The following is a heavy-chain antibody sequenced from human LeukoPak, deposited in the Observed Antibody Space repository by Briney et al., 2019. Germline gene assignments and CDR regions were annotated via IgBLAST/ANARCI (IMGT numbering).Heavy chain of an antibody. V-gene: IGHV4-59*08. Sequence: KSSETLSLTCTVSGGSISRYYWSWLRQPPGKALEWIGYIYYSGSTNYNPSLKSRVTISVDTSKNQFSLKLSSVTAADTAVYYCASSPTTYYDFWSGFLRVVDAFDIWGQGTMVTVSS. CDR2: IYYSGST. CDR1: GGSISRYY. J-gene: IGHJ3*02. CDR3: ASSPTTYYDFWSGFLRVVDAFDI. D-gene: IGHD3-3*01.